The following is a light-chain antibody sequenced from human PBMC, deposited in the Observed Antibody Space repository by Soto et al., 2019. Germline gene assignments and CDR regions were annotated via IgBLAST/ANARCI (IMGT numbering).Light chain of an antibody. V-gene: IGKV1-9*01. CDR2: DAS. CDR1: QDISSF. Sequence: DIQLTQSPSFLSASLLDRVTITCRASQDISSFLAWYQQKSGKAPNLLIYDASTLQSGVPSRFSGSGSGTEFTLTISSLQPEDFATYFCQQINTYPHFGQGTRLEIK. J-gene: IGKJ5*01. CDR3: QQINTYPH.